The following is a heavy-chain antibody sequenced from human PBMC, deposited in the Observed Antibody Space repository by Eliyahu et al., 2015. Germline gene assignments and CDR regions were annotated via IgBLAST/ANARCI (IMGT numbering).Heavy chain of an antibody. V-gene: IGHV4-34*01. Sequence: QVQLQQWGAGLLKPSETLSLXCAVYGXSFSGYYWSWIRQPPGKGXEWIGEINHSGSTNYNPSLKSRVTISVDTSKNQFSLKLSSVTAADTAVYYCARGEHSPYSSGWGLWYWGQGTLVTVSS. CDR1: GXSFSGYY. CDR3: ARGEHSPYSSGWGLWY. CDR2: INHSGST. D-gene: IGHD6-19*01. J-gene: IGHJ4*02.